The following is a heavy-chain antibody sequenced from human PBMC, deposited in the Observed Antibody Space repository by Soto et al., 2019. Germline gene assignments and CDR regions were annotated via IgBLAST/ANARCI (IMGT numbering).Heavy chain of an antibody. CDR1: GYTFTSYG. CDR2: ISAYNGNT. V-gene: IGHV1-18*01. CDR3: ARLSYYDFWSGYGFDY. J-gene: IGHJ4*02. D-gene: IGHD3-3*01. Sequence: GASVKVSCKASGYTFTSYGISWVRQAPGQGLEWMGWISAYNGNTNYAQKLQGRVTMTTDTSTSTAYMELRSLRSDDTAVYYCARLSYYDFWSGYGFDYWGQGTLVTVSS.